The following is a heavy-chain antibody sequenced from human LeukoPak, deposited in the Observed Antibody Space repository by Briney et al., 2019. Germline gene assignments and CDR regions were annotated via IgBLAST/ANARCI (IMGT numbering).Heavy chain of an antibody. D-gene: IGHD3-22*01. Sequence: SETLSLTCTVSGGSISSCYWSWIRQPPGKGLEWIGYIYYSGSTNYNPSLKSRVTISVDTSKNQFSLKLSSVTAADTAVYYCARNPYYYDSSGYYYNAFDIWGQGTMVTVSS. CDR1: GGSISSCY. V-gene: IGHV4-59*08. CDR2: IYYSGST. J-gene: IGHJ3*02. CDR3: ARNPYYYDSSGYYYNAFDI.